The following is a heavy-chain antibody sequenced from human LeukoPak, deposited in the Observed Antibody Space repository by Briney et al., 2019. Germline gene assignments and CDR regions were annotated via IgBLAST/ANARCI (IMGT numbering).Heavy chain of an antibody. CDR2: IQFDGSDE. D-gene: IGHD2-21*01. Sequence: GGSLRLSCTAPGLIFSTYGMHWVRQAPGKGLEWVAFIQFDGSDEHYADSVKGRFTISRDNSKNTLYLQMNNLRPEDTSVYYCAEDQKLQPFHYWGQGTLVTVSS. J-gene: IGHJ4*02. CDR3: AEDQKLQPFHY. CDR1: GLIFSTYG. V-gene: IGHV3-30*02.